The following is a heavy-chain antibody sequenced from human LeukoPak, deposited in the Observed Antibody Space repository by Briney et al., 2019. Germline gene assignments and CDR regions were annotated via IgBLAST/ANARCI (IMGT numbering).Heavy chain of an antibody. Sequence: GGSLRLSCAASGFIFSHYSMNWVRQAPGRGLEWVSSISSSRSYIYYADSVKGRFTISRDNAKNSLYLQMNSLRAEDTAVYYCARDPLGTTGFYGMDVWGQGTTVTVSS. CDR1: GFIFSHYS. V-gene: IGHV3-21*01. CDR2: ISSSRSYI. J-gene: IGHJ6*02. CDR3: ARDPLGTTGFYGMDV. D-gene: IGHD1-7*01.